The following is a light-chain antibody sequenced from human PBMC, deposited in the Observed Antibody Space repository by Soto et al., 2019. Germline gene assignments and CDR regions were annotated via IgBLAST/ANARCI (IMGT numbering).Light chain of an antibody. V-gene: IGKV1-5*01. CDR2: DAS. CDR1: QNIRNW. J-gene: IGKJ5*01. CDR3: QQRYNWPPIT. Sequence: QMTLAPATLSASVGDSVTITGRASQNIRNWLAWYQQKPGKAPNPLIYDASSLKSGVPARFSGSGSGTEFTLTISSLQPDDFAVYYCQQRYNWPPITFGQGTRLEIK.